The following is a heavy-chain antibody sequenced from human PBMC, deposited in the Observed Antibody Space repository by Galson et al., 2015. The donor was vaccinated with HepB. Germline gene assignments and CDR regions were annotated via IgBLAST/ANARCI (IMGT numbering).Heavy chain of an antibody. D-gene: IGHD2-2*01. CDR2: IIHMFGTG. J-gene: IGHJ4*02. CDR3: ASGFSGPHCSSTSCPFDY. CDR1: GGTFTSYR. V-gene: IGHV1-69*13. Sequence: SVKVSCKASGGTFTSYRINWVRQAPGQGLEWVGGIIHMFGTGNYAQKFQGRVTITADESTSTAYMELSSLNSDDTAVYYCASGFSGPHCSSTSCPFDYWGQGTLVTVSS.